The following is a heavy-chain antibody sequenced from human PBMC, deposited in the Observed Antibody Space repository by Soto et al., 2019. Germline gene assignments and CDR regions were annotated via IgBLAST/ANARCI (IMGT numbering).Heavy chain of an antibody. D-gene: IGHD3-16*01. CDR2: MNPGSGDT. Sequence: GASLKVSCKDSGYSLTNNDVTWVRQATGQGLEWMGWMNPGSGDTGYAQKFQGRVTMTRDISIATAYMELSSLRSDDTAIYYCARMATFGSLNWFDPWGQGTLVTVSS. CDR1: GYSLTNND. CDR3: ARMATFGSLNWFDP. J-gene: IGHJ5*02. V-gene: IGHV1-8*01.